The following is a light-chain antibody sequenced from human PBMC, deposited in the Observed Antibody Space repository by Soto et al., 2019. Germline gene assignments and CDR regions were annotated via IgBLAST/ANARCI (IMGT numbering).Light chain of an antibody. CDR2: AAS. CDR3: QHLDSYPIT. V-gene: IGKV1-9*01. CDR1: QGISNY. Sequence: DIQLTQSPSFLSASVGDRVTITCRASQGISNYVLWYQQKPGKAPKLLIYAASTLQSVVASRFSGTGSGTEFTLTLSSLQPEDVAIYYCQHLDSYPITFGQGTRLEIK. J-gene: IGKJ5*01.